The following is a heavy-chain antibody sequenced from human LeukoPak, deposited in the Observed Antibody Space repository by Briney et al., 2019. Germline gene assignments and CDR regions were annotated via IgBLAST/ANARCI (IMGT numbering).Heavy chain of an antibody. Sequence: ASVKVSCKASGYTFTGYYMHWVRQAPGQGLEWMGWINPNSGGTNYAQKFQGRVTMTRDMSISTAYMELSRLRSDDTAVYYCARVVRSGPNYYYYYMDVWGKGTTVTISS. CDR2: INPNSGGT. CDR3: ARVVRSGPNYYYYYMDV. CDR1: GYTFTGYY. J-gene: IGHJ6*03. V-gene: IGHV1-2*02. D-gene: IGHD2-15*01.